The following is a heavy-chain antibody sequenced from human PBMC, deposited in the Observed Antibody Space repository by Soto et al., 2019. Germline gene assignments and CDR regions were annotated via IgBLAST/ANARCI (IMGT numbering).Heavy chain of an antibody. Sequence: QIQLVQSGAEVKKPGASVKVSCKASGYTFNLYGINWVRQAPGQGLEWMGWISAFNAKTNYAQRVQGRLTVTTDTSTSTAYLELRRLRSDQTAVYYFARDRVPTSSGLFPFDYRGNGTLVTVSS. V-gene: IGHV1-18*01. CDR3: ARDRVPTSSGLFPFDY. D-gene: IGHD3-22*01. J-gene: IGHJ4*01. CDR2: ISAFNAKT. CDR1: GYTFNLYG.